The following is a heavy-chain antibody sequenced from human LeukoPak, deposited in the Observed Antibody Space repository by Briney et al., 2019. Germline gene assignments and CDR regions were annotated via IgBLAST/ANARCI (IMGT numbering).Heavy chain of an antibody. Sequence: GGSLRLSCAASGFTFSDHYMDWVRQAPGKGLEWVAVISYDGSNKYYADSVKGRFTISRDNSKNTLYLQMNSLRAEDTAVYYCARDRRIVGATGDDYWGQGTLVTVSS. J-gene: IGHJ4*02. D-gene: IGHD1-26*01. CDR2: ISYDGSNK. V-gene: IGHV3-30-3*01. CDR3: ARDRRIVGATGDDY. CDR1: GFTFSDHY.